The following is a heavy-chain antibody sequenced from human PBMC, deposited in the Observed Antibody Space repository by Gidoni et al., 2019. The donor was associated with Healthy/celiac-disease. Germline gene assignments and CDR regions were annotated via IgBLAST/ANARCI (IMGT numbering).Heavy chain of an antibody. CDR2: IYYSGST. Sequence: QVQLQESGPGLVKPSQTLSLTCPVSGGSISSGGYYWSWIRQHPGKGLEWIGYIYYSGSTYYNPSLKSRVTISVDTSKNQFSLKLSSVTAADTAVYYCARGVEDQLLYRFAAFDIWGQGTMVTVSS. CDR3: ARGVEDQLLYRFAAFDI. CDR1: GGSISSGGYY. V-gene: IGHV4-31*03. D-gene: IGHD2-2*02. J-gene: IGHJ3*02.